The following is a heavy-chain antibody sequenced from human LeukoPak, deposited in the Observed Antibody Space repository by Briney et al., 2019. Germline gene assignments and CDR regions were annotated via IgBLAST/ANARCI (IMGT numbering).Heavy chain of an antibody. CDR3: ARSSGWNSFDY. D-gene: IGHD6-19*01. CDR1: GGTFSSYA. CDR2: IIPIFGTA. J-gene: IGHJ4*02. Sequence: ASVKVSCKASGGTFSSYAISWVRQAPGQGLEWMGGIIPIFGTANYAQKFQGRVTITADQSTSTAYMELSSLRSQDTAVYYCARSSGWNSFDYWAQGTLVTVSS. V-gene: IGHV1-69*13.